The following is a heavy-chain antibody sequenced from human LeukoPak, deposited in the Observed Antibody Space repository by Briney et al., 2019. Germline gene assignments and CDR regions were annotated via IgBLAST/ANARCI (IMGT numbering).Heavy chain of an antibody. D-gene: IGHD4-17*01. CDR1: GFTFSSYE. CDR3: ARTRPTVTTRAVDY. V-gene: IGHV3-48*03. CDR2: ISSSGSTI. Sequence: GGSLRLSCAASGFTFSSYEMNWVRQAPGKGLEWVSYISSSGSTIYYADSVKGRFTISRDNAKNSLYLQMNSPRAEDTAVYYCARTRPTVTTRAVDYWGQGTLVTVSS. J-gene: IGHJ4*02.